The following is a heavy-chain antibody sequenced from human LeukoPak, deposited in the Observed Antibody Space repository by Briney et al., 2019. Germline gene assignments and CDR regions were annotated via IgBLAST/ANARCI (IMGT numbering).Heavy chain of an antibody. J-gene: IGHJ6*03. D-gene: IGHD2-8*01. CDR2: IYPDDSDT. Sequence: GESLQISCKGSGSTFSSYWIGGVRQLPGKGLEWMGIIYPDDSDTRYSPSFQGQVTIPADKSSSTAYLQWSSLKASDTAMYYCARLAYCSNDVCYSTYYYSMDVWGKGTTVTVSS. CDR3: ARLAYCSNDVCYSTYYYSMDV. V-gene: IGHV5-51*01. CDR1: GSTFSSYW.